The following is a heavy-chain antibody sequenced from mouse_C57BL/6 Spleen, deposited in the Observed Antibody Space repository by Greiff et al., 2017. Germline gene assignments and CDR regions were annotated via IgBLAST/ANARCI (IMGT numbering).Heavy chain of an antibody. J-gene: IGHJ4*01. CDR3: AREAYYDYDYAMDY. Sequence: EVKLVESGGGLVKPGGSLKLSCAASGFTFSSYAMSWVRQTPEKRLEWVATISDGGSYTYYPDNVKGRFTISRDNAKNNLYLQMSHLKSEDTALYYGAREAYYDYDYAMDYWGQGTSVTVSS. CDR1: GFTFSSYA. D-gene: IGHD2-4*01. CDR2: ISDGGSYT. V-gene: IGHV5-4*01.